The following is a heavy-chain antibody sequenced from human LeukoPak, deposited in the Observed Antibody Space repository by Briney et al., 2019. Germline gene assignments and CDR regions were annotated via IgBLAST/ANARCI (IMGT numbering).Heavy chain of an antibody. CDR3: AREVREDYYMDV. CDR2: IYSGGST. V-gene: IGHV3-53*01. J-gene: IGHJ6*03. D-gene: IGHD3-10*01. Sequence: PGGSLRLSCTASVFTLSSNYMSWVRQAPGKGLEWVSVIYSGGSTYYAESVMGRFTISRENSKNTLYLQMNSLRAEDTAVYYCAREVREDYYMDVWGKGTTVTVSS. CDR1: VFTLSSNY.